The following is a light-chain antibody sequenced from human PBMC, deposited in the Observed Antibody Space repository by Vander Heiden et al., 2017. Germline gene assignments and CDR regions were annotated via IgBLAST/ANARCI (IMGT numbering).Light chain of an antibody. CDR1: QGISSW. CDR3: QQYNSYSYT. V-gene: IGKV1-5*03. J-gene: IGKJ2*01. CDR2: QAS. Sequence: DIKMTQSPPTPSAAVGDRVTITCRASQGISSWLAWYQQNPGKAPKLLIYQASSLESGVPSRFSGSGSGTEFPLTISSLQPDDFATYYCQQYNSYSYTFGQGTKLEIK.